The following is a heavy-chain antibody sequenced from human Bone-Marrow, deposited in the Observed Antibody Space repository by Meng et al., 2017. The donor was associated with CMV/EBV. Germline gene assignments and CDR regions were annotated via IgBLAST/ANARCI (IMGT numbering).Heavy chain of an antibody. D-gene: IGHD2-15*01. CDR3: ARGGVVVVAAPTPDV. CDR2: INHSGST. Sequence: GSLRLSCAVYGGSFSGYYWSWIRQPPGKGLEWIGEINHSGSTNYNPSLKSRVTISVDTSKNQFSLKLSSVTAADTAVYYCARGGVVVVAAPTPDVWGQGTTVTVSS. V-gene: IGHV4-34*01. CDR1: GGSFSGYY. J-gene: IGHJ6*02.